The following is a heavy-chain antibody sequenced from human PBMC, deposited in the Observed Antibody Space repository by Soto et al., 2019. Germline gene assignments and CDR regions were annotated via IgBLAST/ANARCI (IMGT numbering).Heavy chain of an antibody. CDR3: ARGSRGLWLGSDAFDI. CDR2: IKQDGSEK. J-gene: IGHJ3*02. CDR1: GFTFSSYW. Sequence: EVQLVESGGGLVQPGGSLRLSCAASGFTFSSYWMSWVRQAPGKGLEWVANIKQDGSEKYYVDSVKGRFTISRDNAKNSLYLQMNSLRAEDTAVYYCARGSRGLWLGSDAFDIWGQGTMVTVSS. V-gene: IGHV3-7*01. D-gene: IGHD6-19*01.